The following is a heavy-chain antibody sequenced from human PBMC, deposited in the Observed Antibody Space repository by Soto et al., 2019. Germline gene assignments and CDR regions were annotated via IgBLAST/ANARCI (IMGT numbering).Heavy chain of an antibody. Sequence: EVQLVESGGGLVQRGGSLRLSCAASGFTFSSFSMNWVRQAPGRGLEWISYIGGGGRLISYADSVKGRFAISRDNAQNSLYLQMDSLRDEDTAFYYCARDLGWAFDCWGQGTLVTVSS. CDR3: ARDLGWAFDC. D-gene: IGHD6-19*01. CDR2: IGGGGRLI. J-gene: IGHJ4*02. CDR1: GFTFSSFS. V-gene: IGHV3-48*02.